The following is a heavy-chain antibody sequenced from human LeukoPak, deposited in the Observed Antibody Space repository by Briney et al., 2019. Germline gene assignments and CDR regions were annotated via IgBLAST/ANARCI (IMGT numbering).Heavy chain of an antibody. CDR1: GFTFDDYA. V-gene: IGHV3-9*01. Sequence: GGSLRLSCAASGFTFDDYAMHWVRQAPGKGLEWVSGISWNSGSIGYADSVKGRFTISRDNAKNSLYLQMNSLRAEDTAVYYCARQAYGGNSDYYGMDVWGQGTTVTVSS. D-gene: IGHD4-23*01. CDR2: ISWNSGSI. CDR3: ARQAYGGNSDYYGMDV. J-gene: IGHJ6*02.